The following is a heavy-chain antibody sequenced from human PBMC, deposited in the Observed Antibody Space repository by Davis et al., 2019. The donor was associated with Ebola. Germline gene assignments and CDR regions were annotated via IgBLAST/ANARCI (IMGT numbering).Heavy chain of an antibody. D-gene: IGHD4-17*01. Sequence: PSETLSLTCGVSGGSISRYYCSWIRQPPGKGLEWIGYVFHSGSTNYNPSLKSRVTISIDTSKNQFSLRLTSVTAADTAVYYCARGTYGQFDNWGQGALVTVSS. J-gene: IGHJ4*02. CDR2: VFHSGST. CDR3: ARGTYGQFDN. V-gene: IGHV4-59*01. CDR1: GGSISRYY.